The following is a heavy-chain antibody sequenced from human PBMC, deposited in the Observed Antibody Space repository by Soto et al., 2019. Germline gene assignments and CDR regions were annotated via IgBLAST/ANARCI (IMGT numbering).Heavy chain of an antibody. Sequence: QVQLVQSGAEVKKPGSSVKVSCKASGGTFSSYTISWVRQAPGQGLEWMGRIIPILDITNYEQKFQGRVTITADKSTSTAYMGLSSLRSEDTAVYYCASGDWGSDWYFDLWGRGTLVTVSS. V-gene: IGHV1-69*02. CDR1: GGTFSSYT. CDR2: IIPILDIT. CDR3: ASGDWGSDWYFDL. D-gene: IGHD7-27*01. J-gene: IGHJ2*01.